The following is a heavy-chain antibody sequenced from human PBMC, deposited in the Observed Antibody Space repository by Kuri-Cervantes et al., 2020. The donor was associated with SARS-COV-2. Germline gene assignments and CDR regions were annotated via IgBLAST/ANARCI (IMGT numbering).Heavy chain of an antibody. V-gene: IGHV3-30-3*01. CDR1: GFTFNNYA. Sequence: GGSLRLSCAASGFTFNNYAMHWVRQTPGEGLEWVAITSYDGTSKYYADSVKGRFTISRDNAKNSLYLQMNSLRAKDTAVYYCARDLGILTGYYSHYYYYYGMDVWGQGTTVTVSS. J-gene: IGHJ6*02. D-gene: IGHD3-9*01. CDR3: ARDLGILTGYYSHYYYYYGMDV. CDR2: TSYDGTSK.